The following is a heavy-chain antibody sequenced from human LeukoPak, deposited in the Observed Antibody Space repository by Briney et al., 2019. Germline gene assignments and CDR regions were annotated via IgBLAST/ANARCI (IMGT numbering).Heavy chain of an antibody. CDR2: IIPIFGTA. V-gene: IGHV1-69*05. CDR3: ARYSIPLEDRISGNY. CDR1: GGTFSSYT. Sequence: SVKVSCKASGGTFSSYTISWVRQAPGQGREWMGRIIPIFGTANYAQKFQGRVTITTDESTSTAYMELSSLRSEDTAVYYCARYSIPLEDRISGNYWCQGTLVTVSS. J-gene: IGHJ4*02. D-gene: IGHD2-15*01.